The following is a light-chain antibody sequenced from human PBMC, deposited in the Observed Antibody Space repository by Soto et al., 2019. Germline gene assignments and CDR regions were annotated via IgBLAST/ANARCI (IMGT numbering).Light chain of an antibody. V-gene: IGLV2-8*01. CDR3: SSNVVGTNLKI. J-gene: IGLJ2*01. CDR2: EVI. Sequence: QSALTQPPSASGSPGQSVTISCTGTYSDVGGSNYVSWHQQHPGKAPKLVIYEVIQRPSGVPDRFSGSRSGNTASLTVSRLQAEDEADYYCSSNVVGTNLKIFGGGTTLTVL. CDR1: YSDVGGSNY.